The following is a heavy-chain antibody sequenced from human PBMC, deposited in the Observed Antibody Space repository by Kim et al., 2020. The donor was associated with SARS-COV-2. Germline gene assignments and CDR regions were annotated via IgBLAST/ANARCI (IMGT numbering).Heavy chain of an antibody. V-gene: IGHV1-69*13. CDR2: IIPIFGTA. Sequence: SVKVSCKASGGTFSSYAISWVRQAPGQVLEWMGGIIPIFGTANYAQKYQGRVTITADESTSTAYMELSSLRSEEKAVYYCARISSWGAHFDYWGQGTLVTVSS. J-gene: IGHJ4*02. CDR3: ARISSWGAHFDY. D-gene: IGHD6-13*01. CDR1: GGTFSSYA.